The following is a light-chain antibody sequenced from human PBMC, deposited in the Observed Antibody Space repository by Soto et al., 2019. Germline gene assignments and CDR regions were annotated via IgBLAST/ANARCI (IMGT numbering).Light chain of an antibody. J-gene: IGKJ4*01. Sequence: EIVFTQSPATLSLSPWERATLPCRASQSVSSYLAWYQQKPGQAPRLLIYDASNRATGIPARFSGSGSGTDITLTISSLEPEDFAVYYCQQRSNWLTCGGGTKVEIK. CDR1: QSVSSY. V-gene: IGKV3-11*01. CDR2: DAS. CDR3: QQRSNWLT.